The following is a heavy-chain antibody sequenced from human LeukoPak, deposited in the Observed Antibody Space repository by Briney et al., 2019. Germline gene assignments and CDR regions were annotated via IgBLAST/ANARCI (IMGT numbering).Heavy chain of an antibody. CDR1: GGSISSGDYY. J-gene: IGHJ4*02. D-gene: IGHD5-18*01. Sequence: TSETLSLTCTVSGGSISSGDYYWSWIRQPPGKGLEWIGYIYYSGSTNYNPSLKSRVTISVDTSKNQFSLKLSSVTAADTAVYYCASDPRHYTAMVPGLEAWGQGTLVTVSS. CDR2: IYYSGST. V-gene: IGHV4-61*08. CDR3: ASDPRHYTAMVPGLEA.